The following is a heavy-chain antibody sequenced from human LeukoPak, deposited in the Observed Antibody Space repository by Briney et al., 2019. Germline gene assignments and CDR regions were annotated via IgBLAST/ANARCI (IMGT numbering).Heavy chain of an antibody. CDR1: GGSINSYF. Sequence: PSETLSLTCTVSGGSINSYFWSWIRQPPGRGLEWLGYVYSSGSTNYNPSLKSRVTVSIDTSKNQFSLKLTSVTAADTAVYYCARVVYCRGGSCHYDEDWFDPWGQGTLVTVSS. CDR3: ARVVYCRGGSCHYDEDWFDP. J-gene: IGHJ5*02. D-gene: IGHD2-15*01. V-gene: IGHV4-59*01. CDR2: VYSSGST.